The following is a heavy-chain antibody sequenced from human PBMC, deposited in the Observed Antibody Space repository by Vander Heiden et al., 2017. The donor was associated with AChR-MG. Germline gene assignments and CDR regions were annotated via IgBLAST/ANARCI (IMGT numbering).Heavy chain of an antibody. V-gene: IGHV3-33*01. D-gene: IGHD3-22*01. CDR3: ARPYYYDSSGYFNY. CDR1: GFTFSSYG. CDR2: IWYDGSNK. Sequence: QVQLVESGGGVVQPGRSLRLSCAASGFTFSSYGMHWVRQAPGKGLEWVAVIWYDGSNKYYADSVKGRFTISRDNSKNTLYLQMNSLRAEDTAVYYCARPYYYDSSGYFNYWGQGTLGTVS. J-gene: IGHJ4*02.